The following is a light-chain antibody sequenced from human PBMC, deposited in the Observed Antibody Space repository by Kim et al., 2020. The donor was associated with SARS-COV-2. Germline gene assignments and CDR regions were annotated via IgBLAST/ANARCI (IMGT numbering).Light chain of an antibody. Sequence: EIVLTQSPGTLSLSPGERATLSCRASQSVSSSYLAWYQQKPGQAPRLLIYGGSSRATGIPDRFSGSGSGTDFTLTISRLEPEDFAVYYCQQYGSSPGTFGQGTKVDIK. CDR2: GGS. J-gene: IGKJ1*01. V-gene: IGKV3-20*01. CDR1: QSVSSSY. CDR3: QQYGSSPGT.